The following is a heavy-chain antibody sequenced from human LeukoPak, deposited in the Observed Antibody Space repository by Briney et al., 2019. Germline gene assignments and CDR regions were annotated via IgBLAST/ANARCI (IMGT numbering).Heavy chain of an antibody. CDR1: GFTFSTYA. CDR2: ISANGGST. Sequence: GGSLRLSCAASGFTFSTYAMQWIRQGPGKGLEYVSGISANGGSTYYADSVKGRFTISRDNSKNTLYLQMGSLRPEDTAVYYCGGSSSWYRLDYWGQGTLVTVSS. D-gene: IGHD6-13*01. J-gene: IGHJ4*02. CDR3: GGSSSWYRLDY. V-gene: IGHV3-64D*09.